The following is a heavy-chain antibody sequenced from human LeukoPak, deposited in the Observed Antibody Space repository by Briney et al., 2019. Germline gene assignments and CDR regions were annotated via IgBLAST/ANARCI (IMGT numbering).Heavy chain of an antibody. J-gene: IGHJ4*02. Sequence: PGGSLRLSCAASGFTVSSNYMSWVRQAPGKGLEWVSVIYSGGSTYYADPVKGRFTISRDNSKNTLYLQMNSLTAEDTTVYYCARATYDSSGLFDYWGQGTLVTVSS. D-gene: IGHD3-22*01. CDR1: GFTVSSNY. CDR3: ARATYDSSGLFDY. V-gene: IGHV3-66*02. CDR2: IYSGGST.